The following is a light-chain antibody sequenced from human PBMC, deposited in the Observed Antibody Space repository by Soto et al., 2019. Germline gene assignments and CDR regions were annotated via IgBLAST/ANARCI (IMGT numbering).Light chain of an antibody. Sequence: EFVLTQSPGTLSLSPGERATLSCRASQSVNAWFLAWYQQKPGQAPRLLIYGASTRATGIPARFSGSGSGTDFTLTISRLEPEDFAVYYCQQYGSSIKWTFGQGTRVEIK. CDR2: GAS. CDR3: QQYGSSIKWT. V-gene: IGKV3-20*01. CDR1: QSVNAWF. J-gene: IGKJ1*01.